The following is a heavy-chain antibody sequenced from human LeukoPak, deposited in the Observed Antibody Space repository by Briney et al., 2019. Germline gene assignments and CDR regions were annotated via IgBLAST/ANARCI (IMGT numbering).Heavy chain of an antibody. Sequence: GGSLRLSCAASGFTFSNYWMHWVRQAPGTGLVWVSRIDNDGSSTSFADSVKGRFTISRDNAKNSLYLRMNSLRAEDTAVYYCAKDRGRWLQLSAFDIWGQGTMVTVSS. CDR3: AKDRGRWLQLSAFDI. CDR1: GFTFSNYW. CDR2: IDNDGSST. J-gene: IGHJ3*02. V-gene: IGHV3-74*01. D-gene: IGHD5-24*01.